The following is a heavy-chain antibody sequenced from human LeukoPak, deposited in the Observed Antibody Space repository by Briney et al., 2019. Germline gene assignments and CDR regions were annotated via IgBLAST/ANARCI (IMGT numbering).Heavy chain of an antibody. CDR1: GGSISSGGYY. CDR3: ARGPTHYYGPFDI. V-gene: IGHV4-31*03. D-gene: IGHD3-10*01. J-gene: IGHJ3*02. CDR2: IYYSGST. Sequence: SGTLSLTCTVSGGSISSGGYYWSWIRQHPGKGLEWIGYIYYSGSTYYNPSLKSRVTISVDRSKNQFSLKVSSVTAADTAVYYCARGPTHYYGPFDIWGQGTMVTVSS.